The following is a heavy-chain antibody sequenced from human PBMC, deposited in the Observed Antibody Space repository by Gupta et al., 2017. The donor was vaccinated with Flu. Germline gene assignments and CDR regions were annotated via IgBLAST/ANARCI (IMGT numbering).Heavy chain of an antibody. CDR3: AREESSSAWGLDP. D-gene: IGHD2-2*01. J-gene: IGHJ5*02. V-gene: IGHV1-46*03. CDR2: INPRDGST. Sequence: VRQAPGQGLEWTGIINPRDGSTNYAQRFQGRVSMTRDTSTSTVYMELSGLRSEDTAVYYCAREESSSAWGLDPWGQGTLVTVSS.